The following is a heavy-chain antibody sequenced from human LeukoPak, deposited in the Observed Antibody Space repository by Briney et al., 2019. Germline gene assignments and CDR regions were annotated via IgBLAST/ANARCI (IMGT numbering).Heavy chain of an antibody. V-gene: IGHV4-39*07. CDR1: GGSISSSSYY. Sequence: PSETLSLTCTVSGGSISSSSYYWGWIRQPPGKGLEWIGSIYYSGSTYYNPSLKSRVTISVDTSKNQFSLKLSSVTAADTAVYYCARATVAYSSSSEFGYWGQGTLVTVSS. CDR2: IYYSGST. D-gene: IGHD6-6*01. CDR3: ARATVAYSSSSEFGY. J-gene: IGHJ4*02.